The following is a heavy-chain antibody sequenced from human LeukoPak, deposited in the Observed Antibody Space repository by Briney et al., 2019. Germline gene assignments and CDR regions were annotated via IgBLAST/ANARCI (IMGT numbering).Heavy chain of an antibody. D-gene: IGHD3-10*01. CDR3: AKDLYNTTVRGVIIAY. Sequence: GGSLRLSCAASGLTFSSYAMSWVRQAPGKGLEWVSAISGSGGSTYYADSVKGRFTISRDNSKNTLYLQMNSLRAEDTAVYYCAKDLYNTTVRGVIIAYWGQGTLVTVSS. CDR2: ISGSGGST. J-gene: IGHJ4*02. V-gene: IGHV3-23*01. CDR1: GLTFSSYA.